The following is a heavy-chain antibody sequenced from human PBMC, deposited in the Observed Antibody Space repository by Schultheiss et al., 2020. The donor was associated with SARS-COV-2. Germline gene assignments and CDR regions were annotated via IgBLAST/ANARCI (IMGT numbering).Heavy chain of an antibody. V-gene: IGHV4-4*02. CDR2: IYHSGST. CDR1: GGSISSSNW. CDR3: ARSGYYGSGSYGYYYYYGMDV. D-gene: IGHD3-10*01. J-gene: IGHJ6*02. Sequence: SETLSLTCAVSGGSISSSNWWSWVRQPPGKGLEWIGEIYHSGSTNYNPSLKSRVTISVDTSKNQFSLKLSSVTAADTAVYYCARSGYYGSGSYGYYYYYGMDVWGQGTTVTVSS.